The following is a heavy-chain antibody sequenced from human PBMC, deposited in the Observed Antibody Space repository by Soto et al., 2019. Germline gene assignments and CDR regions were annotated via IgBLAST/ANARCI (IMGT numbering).Heavy chain of an antibody. CDR2: ISYDESNK. D-gene: IGHD1-1*01. J-gene: IGHJ6*02. Sequence: QVQLVESGGGVVQPGRSLRLSCAASGFTFSSYVMHWVRQAPGKGLEWVAVISYDESNKYYADSVKGRFTISRDNSKNTLYLQMNSLRAEDTAVYYCARDRLRYNWNDFPYYYYGMDVWGQGTTVTVSS. CDR1: GFTFSSYV. CDR3: ARDRLRYNWNDFPYYYYGMDV. V-gene: IGHV3-30-3*01.